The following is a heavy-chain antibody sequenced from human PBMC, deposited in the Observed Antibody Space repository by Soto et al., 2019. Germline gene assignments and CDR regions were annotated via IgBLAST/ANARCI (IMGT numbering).Heavy chain of an antibody. CDR3: AKGSHYDFWSGYYPIDY. J-gene: IGHJ4*02. V-gene: IGHV3-23*01. CDR1: GFPFSSYA. CDR2: ISGSGGST. Sequence: GGSLRLSCAASGFPFSSYAMSWVRQAPGKGLEWVSAISGSGGSTYYADSVKGRFTISRDNSKNTLYLQMNSLRAEDTAVYYCAKGSHYDFWSGYYPIDYWGQGTLVTVSS. D-gene: IGHD3-3*01.